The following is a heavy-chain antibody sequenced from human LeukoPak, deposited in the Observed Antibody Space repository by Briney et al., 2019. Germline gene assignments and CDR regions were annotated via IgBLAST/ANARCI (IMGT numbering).Heavy chain of an antibody. D-gene: IGHD6-25*01. V-gene: IGHV3-21*01. Sequence: GGSLRLSCAASGFTFSTYTMNWVRQAPGKGLEWVSSISSRNTYIYYADSLKGRFTISRDNAKNSLYLQMNSLRAEDTAVYYCARDKVAAADTRWTDGFDIWAKGQWSPSLQ. J-gene: IGHJ3*02. CDR3: ARDKVAAADTRWTDGFDI. CDR1: GFTFSTYT. CDR2: ISSRNTYI.